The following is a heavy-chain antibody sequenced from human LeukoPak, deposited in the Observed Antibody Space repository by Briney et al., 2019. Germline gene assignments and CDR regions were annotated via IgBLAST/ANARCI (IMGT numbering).Heavy chain of an antibody. V-gene: IGHV3-43*02. Sequence: GGSLRLSCAPSRFTFDDYAMHWVRQAPGKGLEWVSLISGDGSSTYYADSVKGRFTTSRDNSKNSLYLQMNSLRTEDTALYYCAKDISSVAAAGIFDYWGQGTLVTVSS. CDR3: AKDISSVAAAGIFDY. CDR1: RFTFDDYA. D-gene: IGHD6-13*01. J-gene: IGHJ4*01. CDR2: ISGDGSST.